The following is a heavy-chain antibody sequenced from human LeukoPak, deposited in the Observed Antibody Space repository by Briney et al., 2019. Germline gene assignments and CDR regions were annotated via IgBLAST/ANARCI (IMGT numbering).Heavy chain of an antibody. Sequence: PGGSLRLSCAASGFTFSSYSMNWVRQAPGKGLEWVSYISSSGSTIYYADSVKGRFTISRDNAKNSLYLQMNSLRAEDTAVYYCARRPGYGDYVWGQGTLVTVSS. V-gene: IGHV3-48*04. CDR3: ARRPGYGDYV. J-gene: IGHJ4*02. CDR2: ISSSGSTI. CDR1: GFTFSSYS. D-gene: IGHD4-17*01.